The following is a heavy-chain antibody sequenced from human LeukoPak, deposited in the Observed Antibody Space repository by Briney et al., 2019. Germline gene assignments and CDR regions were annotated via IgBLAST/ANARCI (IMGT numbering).Heavy chain of an antibody. CDR1: GGSISSYY. J-gene: IGHJ4*02. CDR3: ARLTRLSTSPDRYYFDY. D-gene: IGHD6-6*01. V-gene: IGHV4-4*09. Sequence: SSPLSSTSAAGGGSISSYYGCWIRMPRGKGLEWVVYISTSAGTNYIPSLKSRVTISVDTSMSQFSLKLSSVTAADTAVYYCARLTRLSTSPDRYYFDYWGQGTLVTVSS. CDR2: ISTSAGT.